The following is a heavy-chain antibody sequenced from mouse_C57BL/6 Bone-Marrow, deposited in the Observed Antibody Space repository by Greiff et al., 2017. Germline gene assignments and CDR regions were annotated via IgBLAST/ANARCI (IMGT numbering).Heavy chain of an antibody. D-gene: IGHD1-1*01. CDR1: GYTFTSYG. CDR3: ASGTTVVAGRYAY. Sequence: QVQLQQPGAELARPGASVNLSCKASGYTFTSYGISWVKQRTGQGLEWIGEIYPRSGNTYYNEKFKGKATLTVAKSSSTAYMALRSLTSEDSAVXFCASGTTVVAGRYAYWGQGTLVTVSA. CDR2: IYPRSGNT. V-gene: IGHV1-81*01. J-gene: IGHJ3*01.